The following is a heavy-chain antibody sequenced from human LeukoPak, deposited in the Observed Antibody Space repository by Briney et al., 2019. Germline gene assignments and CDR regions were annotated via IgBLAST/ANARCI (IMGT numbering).Heavy chain of an antibody. J-gene: IGHJ6*02. Sequence: ASVKVSCKASGYTSTGYYMHWVRQAPGQGLEWMGSINPRGGSTIYAQKFQDRVTMTRDTSTSTVYMELSSLRSDDTAVYYCVPRGAGDSSFGMDVWGQGTTVTVSS. CDR2: INPRGGST. CDR1: GYTSTGYY. V-gene: IGHV1-46*01. CDR3: VPRGAGDSSFGMDV. D-gene: IGHD6-6*01.